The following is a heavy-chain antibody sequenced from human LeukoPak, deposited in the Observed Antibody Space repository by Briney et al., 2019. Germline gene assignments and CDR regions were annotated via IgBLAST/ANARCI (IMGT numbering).Heavy chain of an antibody. CDR3: ARHASGAKNWFDP. Sequence: PSETLSLTCTVSGGSISSGSYYWGWIRQPPGKGLEWIGSIYYSGSTYYNPSLKSRVTISVDTSKNQFSLKLSSVTAADTAVYYCARHASGAKNWFDPWGQGTLVTVSS. D-gene: IGHD2-15*01. V-gene: IGHV4-39*01. CDR2: IYYSGST. CDR1: GGSISSGSYY. J-gene: IGHJ5*02.